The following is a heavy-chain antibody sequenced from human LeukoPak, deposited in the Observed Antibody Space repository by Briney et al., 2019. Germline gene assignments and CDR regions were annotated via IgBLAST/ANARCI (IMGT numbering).Heavy chain of an antibody. CDR2: VSAYDGNT. CDR3: ARDGVGRAQCFDP. CDR1: GYTFTNSG. Sequence: ASVKVSCKASGYTFTNSGISWVRQAPGQGLEWMGWVSAYDGNTNYAQKLQGRLTMTTDRSTSTAYMELRSLRSDDTAVYYCARDGVGRAQCFDPWGQGTLVTVSS. J-gene: IGHJ5*02. D-gene: IGHD3-3*01. V-gene: IGHV1-18*01.